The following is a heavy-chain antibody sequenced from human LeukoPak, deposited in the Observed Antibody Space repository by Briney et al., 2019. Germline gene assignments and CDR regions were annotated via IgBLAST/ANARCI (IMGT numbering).Heavy chain of an antibody. CDR1: GGSMTSNTYY. CDR3: ARDLGVWFGEFTNYYMDV. CDR2: IYTSGST. D-gene: IGHD3-10*01. J-gene: IGHJ6*03. V-gene: IGHV4-61*02. Sequence: SETLSLTCTVSGGSMTSNTYYWCWIRQPPGKGLEWIGRIYTSGSTNYNPSLKSRFTISVDTSKNQFSLKLSSVTAADTAVYYCARDLGVWFGEFTNYYMDVWGKGTTLTISS.